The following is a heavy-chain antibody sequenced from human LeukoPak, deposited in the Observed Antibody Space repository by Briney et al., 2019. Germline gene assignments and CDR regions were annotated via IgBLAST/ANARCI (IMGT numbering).Heavy chain of an antibody. CDR2: MNPNSGNT. D-gene: IGHD4-17*01. V-gene: IGHV1-8*03. CDR1: EYPFNAYD. CDR3: ARQGKWVTKYFDY. J-gene: IGHJ4*02. Sequence: ASVKVSCKAFEYPFNAYDVHWVRQATGQGLEWMGWMNPNSGNTGYAQKFQDRVTITWNTSISTVYMELSSLRSDDTAVYYCARQGKWVTKYFDYWGQGTLVTVSS.